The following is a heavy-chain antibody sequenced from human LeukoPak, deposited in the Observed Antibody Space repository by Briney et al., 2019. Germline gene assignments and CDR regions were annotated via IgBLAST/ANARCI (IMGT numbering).Heavy chain of an antibody. V-gene: IGHV4-39*07. CDR1: GGSISSSSYY. Sequence: SETLSLTCTVSGGSISSSSYYWGWIRQPPGKGLEWVGSVYYSGSTYYNPSLKSRATILVDTSKNQFSLKLSSVTAADTAVYYCARAQLSVGELSLPASGYCYYGMDVWGQGTTVTVSS. J-gene: IGHJ6*02. CDR2: VYYSGST. CDR3: ARAQLSVGELSLPASGYCYYGMDV. D-gene: IGHD3-16*02.